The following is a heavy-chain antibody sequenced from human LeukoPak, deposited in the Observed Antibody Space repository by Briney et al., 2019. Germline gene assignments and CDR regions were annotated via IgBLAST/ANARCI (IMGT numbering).Heavy chain of an antibody. CDR3: TSQLQLLTFFDY. CDR1: GFTFSSYW. CDR2: IRSEAYGGTT. Sequence: GGSLRLSCAASGFTFSSYWMSWVRQAPGKGLEWVGFIRSEAYGGTTQYAASVKGRFTISRDDSKSIAYLQMNSLKTEDTAVYYCTSQLQLLTFFDYWGQGTLVTVSS. V-gene: IGHV3-49*04. D-gene: IGHD6-13*01. J-gene: IGHJ4*02.